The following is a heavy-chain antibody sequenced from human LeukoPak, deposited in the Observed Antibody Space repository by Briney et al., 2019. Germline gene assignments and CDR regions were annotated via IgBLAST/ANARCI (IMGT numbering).Heavy chain of an antibody. Sequence: VGCLRLSCAASGFTFSSFAMSWGRQAPGEGLEWVSAISGSGGSTYYADSVKGRFTISRDNSKNPLYLQMNSPRAEDAAVYYCAKDLSGWSKRPNHYWGQGTLVTVSS. CDR1: GFTFSSFA. D-gene: IGHD6-19*01. V-gene: IGHV3-23*01. CDR3: AKDLSGWSKRPNHY. CDR2: ISGSGGST. J-gene: IGHJ4*02.